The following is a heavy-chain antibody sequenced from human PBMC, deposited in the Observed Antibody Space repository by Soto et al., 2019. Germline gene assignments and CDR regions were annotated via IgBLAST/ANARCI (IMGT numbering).Heavy chain of an antibody. V-gene: IGHV4-59*01. Sequence: QVQLQESGPGLVKPSETLSLNCTVSGASISSDYWTWIRQPPGKGLEWIGYIYYSGTTNYNPSLKSRVTISVDTSKNQFSLILSSVTAADSAVYYYARARMHSSSWDAVPDSWGQGTLVTVSS. CDR2: IYYSGTT. J-gene: IGHJ4*02. D-gene: IGHD6-13*01. CDR1: GASISSDY. CDR3: ARARMHSSSWDAVPDS.